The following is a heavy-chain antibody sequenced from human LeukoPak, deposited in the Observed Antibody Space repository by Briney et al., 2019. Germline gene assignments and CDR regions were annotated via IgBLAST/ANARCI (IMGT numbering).Heavy chain of an antibody. J-gene: IGHJ4*02. D-gene: IGHD3-10*01. V-gene: IGHV4-59*01. CDR2: IYYSGST. Sequence: SETLSLTCTVSGGSISSYYWSWIRQPPGKGLEWIGYIYYSGSTNYNPSLKSRVTISVDTSKNQFSLKLSSVTAADTAVYYCARITVRGVNNYWGQGTLVTVSS. CDR3: ARITVRGVNNY. CDR1: GGSISSYY.